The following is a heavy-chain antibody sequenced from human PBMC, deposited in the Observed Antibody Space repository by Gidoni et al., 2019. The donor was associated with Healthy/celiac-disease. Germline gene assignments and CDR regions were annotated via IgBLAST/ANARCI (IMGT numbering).Heavy chain of an antibody. CDR2: ISYDGSNK. V-gene: IGHV3-30*18. Sequence: QVQLVESGGGVVQPGRSLGLSCASSGFTFSSYGMHWVRQAPGKGLEWVAVISYDGSNKYYADSVKGRFTISRDNSKNTLYLQMNSLRAEDTAVYYCAKESYDSSGPPYYFDYWGQGTLVTVSS. CDR1: GFTFSSYG. CDR3: AKESYDSSGPPYYFDY. D-gene: IGHD3-22*01. J-gene: IGHJ4*02.